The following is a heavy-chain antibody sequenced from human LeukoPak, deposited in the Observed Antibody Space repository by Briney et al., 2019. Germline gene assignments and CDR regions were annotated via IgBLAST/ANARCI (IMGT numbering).Heavy chain of an antibody. D-gene: IGHD2-2*01. J-gene: IGHJ4*02. CDR2: VNPDMSEK. CDR1: GFTFNRHW. CDR3: ARDGLPVALDK. V-gene: IGHV3-7*01. Sequence: GGSLRLSCAASGFTFNRHWMTWVRQAPGKGLEWIANVNPDMSEKNYVESVKGRFTISRDKVKNSLYLQMNSLRGDDTAVYYCARDGLPVALDKWGQGTLVTVSS.